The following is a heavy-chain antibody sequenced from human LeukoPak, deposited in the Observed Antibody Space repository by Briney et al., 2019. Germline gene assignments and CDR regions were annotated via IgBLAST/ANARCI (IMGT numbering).Heavy chain of an antibody. Sequence: SQTLSLTCALSGDSVSSNRAAWNWIRQSPSRGLEWLGRTFYRSKWYHDYAVSVKSRILINSDTSNNQFSLQLNSLTPEDTAVYYCAREKDDYFPFDPWGQGTLVTVSS. CDR2: TFYRSKWYH. V-gene: IGHV6-1*01. J-gene: IGHJ5*02. D-gene: IGHD2/OR15-2a*01. CDR3: AREKDDYFPFDP. CDR1: GDSVSSNRAA.